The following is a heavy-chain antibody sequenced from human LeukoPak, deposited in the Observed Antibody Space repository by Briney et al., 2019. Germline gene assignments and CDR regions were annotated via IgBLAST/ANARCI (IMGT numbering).Heavy chain of an antibody. J-gene: IGHJ6*03. D-gene: IGHD3-10*01. Sequence: SETLSLTCDVYGGSFSAYYWSWIRQPPGKGLEWIGEINHSGSTNYNPSLKSRVTISIDTSKNQFSLKLSSVTAADTAVYYCARILWFGEEASMDVWGKGTTVTISS. CDR2: INHSGST. CDR1: GGSFSAYY. CDR3: ARILWFGEEASMDV. V-gene: IGHV4-34*01.